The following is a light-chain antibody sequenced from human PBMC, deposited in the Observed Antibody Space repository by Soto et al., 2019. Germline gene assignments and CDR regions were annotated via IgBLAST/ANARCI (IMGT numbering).Light chain of an antibody. CDR2: DAS. CDR1: RSVGTY. V-gene: IGKV3-11*01. CDR3: QQRINWPPLT. Sequence: EIVLTQSPATVSLSPGERATLSCRASRSVGTYLAWYQQKPGQAPRLLIYDASNRATGIPARFSGSGSGTDFTLTINSLEPEDFAVYYCQQRINWPPLTFGGGTRVDI. J-gene: IGKJ4*01.